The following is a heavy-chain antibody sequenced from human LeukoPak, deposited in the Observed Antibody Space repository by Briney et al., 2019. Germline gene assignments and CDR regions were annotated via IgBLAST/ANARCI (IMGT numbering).Heavy chain of an antibody. Sequence: PGGPMRLSCTAAGSFFSSYWMCLLRQAGKGLLVLASRIEPAGTYKTYADSVEGRFTISRDSAKNTLYLQMNSLRAEDTAVYFCVRGTTGWDGIDYWGQGTLVTVSS. D-gene: IGHD6-19*01. J-gene: IGHJ4*02. CDR1: GSFFSSYW. CDR3: VRGTTGWDGIDY. CDR2: IEPAGTYK. V-gene: IGHV3-74*01.